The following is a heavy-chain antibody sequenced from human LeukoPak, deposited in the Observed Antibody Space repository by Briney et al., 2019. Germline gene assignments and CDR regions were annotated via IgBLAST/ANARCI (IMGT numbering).Heavy chain of an antibody. V-gene: IGHV1-18*01. CDR3: ARDHANEFYYDSSGYNDY. D-gene: IGHD3-22*01. J-gene: IGHJ4*02. CDR1: GYTFTSYG. CDR2: ISAYSGNT. Sequence: ASVKVSCKASGYTFTSYGITWVRQAPGQGLEWMGWISAYSGNTNYAQRLQGRVTMTTDTSTSTAYVELRSLRSDDTAVYYCARDHANEFYYDSSGYNDYWGQGTLVTVSS.